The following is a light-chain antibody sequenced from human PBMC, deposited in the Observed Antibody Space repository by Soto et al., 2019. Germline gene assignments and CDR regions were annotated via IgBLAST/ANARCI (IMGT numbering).Light chain of an antibody. Sequence: QSVLTQPPSVSAAPGQRVTISCSGSSSNIGNNFVSWYQHLPGTPPKLLIYDNNKRPSGIPDRFSGAKSGTSATLGITGLQTGDEADYYCGTGDSGLSWVFGGGTQLTVL. J-gene: IGLJ7*01. CDR3: GTGDSGLSWV. CDR2: DNN. V-gene: IGLV1-51*01. CDR1: SSNIGNNF.